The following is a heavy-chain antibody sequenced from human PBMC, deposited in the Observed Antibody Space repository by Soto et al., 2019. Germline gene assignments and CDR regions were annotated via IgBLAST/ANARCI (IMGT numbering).Heavy chain of an antibody. Sequence: GASVKVSCKASGYTFTSHDINWVRQATGQGLEWMGWMNPNSGNTGYAQKFQGRVTMTRDTSISTAYMELSSLRSEDTAVYYCARQWELSGYYYGMDVWGQGTTVTVSS. V-gene: IGHV1-8*01. CDR3: ARQWELSGYYYGMDV. CDR1: GYTFTSHD. J-gene: IGHJ6*02. D-gene: IGHD1-26*01. CDR2: MNPNSGNT.